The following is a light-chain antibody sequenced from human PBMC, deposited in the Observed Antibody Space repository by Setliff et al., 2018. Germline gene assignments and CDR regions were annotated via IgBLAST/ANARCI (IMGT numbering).Light chain of an antibody. CDR2: EVS. CDR1: SSDIDYNH. J-gene: IGLJ1*01. V-gene: IGLV2-14*01. Sequence: QSALPQPPSASGSPGQSVIISCTGTSSDIDYNHVSWYQQYPGKGPKLIIYEVSNRPSGVSNRFSGSKSGNTASLTISRLQTEDEADYYCTSYTISSTEVFGTGTKVTVL. CDR3: TSYTISSTEV.